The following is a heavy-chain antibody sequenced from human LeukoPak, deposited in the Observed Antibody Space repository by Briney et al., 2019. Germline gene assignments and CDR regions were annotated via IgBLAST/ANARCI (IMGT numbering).Heavy chain of an antibody. D-gene: IGHD3-9*01. V-gene: IGHV4-59*01. CDR3: ARSPYGLLRYFDWAHAFDI. CDR1: GGSISSYY. J-gene: IGHJ3*02. CDR2: IYYSGST. Sequence: SETLSLTCTVSGGSISSYYWSWIRQPPGKGLEWIGYIYYSGSTNYNPSLKSRVTISVDTSKNQFSLKLSSVTAADTAVYYCARSPYGLLRYFDWAHAFDIWGQGTMVTVSS.